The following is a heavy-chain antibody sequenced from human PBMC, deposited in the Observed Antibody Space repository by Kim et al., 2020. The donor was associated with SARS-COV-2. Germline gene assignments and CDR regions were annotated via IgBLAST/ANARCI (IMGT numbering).Heavy chain of an antibody. V-gene: IGHV3-48*03. CDR1: GFTFSSYE. CDR2: IIGSGTTI. J-gene: IGHJ4*02. CDR3: ARGPNYSPFDY. D-gene: IGHD4-4*01. Sequence: GGSLRFSCAASGFTFSSYEMNWVRQAPGKGLEWVSYIIGSGTTIYYADSVRGRLTISRDNDKNSLYLQMNSLRAGDTAVYYCARGPNYSPFDYWGQGTLVTVSS.